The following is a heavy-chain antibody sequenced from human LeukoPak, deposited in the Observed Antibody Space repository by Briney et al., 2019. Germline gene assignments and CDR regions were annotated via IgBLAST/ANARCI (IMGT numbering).Heavy chain of an antibody. D-gene: IGHD3-10*01. CDR2: INHSGST. J-gene: IGHJ4*02. CDR3: ARGLWFGESSFYFDY. CDR1: GGSFSGYY. V-gene: IGHV4-34*01. Sequence: SETLSLTCAVYGGSFSGYYWSWIRQPPGKGLEWIGEINHSGSTDYNPSLKSRVTISVDTSKNQISLKLSSVTAADTAVYYCARGLWFGESSFYFDYWGQGTLVTVSS.